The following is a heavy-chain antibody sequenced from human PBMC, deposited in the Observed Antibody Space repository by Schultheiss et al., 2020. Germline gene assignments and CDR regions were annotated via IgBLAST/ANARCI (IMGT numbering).Heavy chain of an antibody. CDR2: INPKSGGT. CDR3: AGAGGSYSGYVFDF. D-gene: IGHD5-12*01. J-gene: IGHJ4*02. Sequence: ASVKVSCKASGYTFTGYYMHWVRQAPGQGLEWMGRINPKSGGTNYAQKFQGRVTMTRDTSISTAYMELSSLRSEDTAVYYCAGAGGSYSGYVFDFWGQGTLVTVSS. V-gene: IGHV1-2*06. CDR1: GYTFTGYY.